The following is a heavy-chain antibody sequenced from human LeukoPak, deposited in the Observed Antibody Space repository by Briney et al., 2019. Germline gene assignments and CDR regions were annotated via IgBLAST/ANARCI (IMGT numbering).Heavy chain of an antibody. Sequence: PSETLSLTCAVYGGSFSGYYWSWIRQPPGKGLEWIGEINHSGSTNYNPSLKSRVTISVDTSKNQFSLKLSSVTAADTAVYYCARRKGSPNSSGYYYGPYYYYYYYMDVWGKGTTVTISS. CDR1: GGSFSGYY. CDR3: ARRKGSPNSSGYYYGPYYYYYYYMDV. CDR2: INHSGST. V-gene: IGHV4-34*01. J-gene: IGHJ6*03. D-gene: IGHD3-22*01.